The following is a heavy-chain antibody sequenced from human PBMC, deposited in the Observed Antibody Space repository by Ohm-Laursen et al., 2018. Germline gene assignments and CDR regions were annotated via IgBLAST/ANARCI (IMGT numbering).Heavy chain of an antibody. V-gene: IGHV3-23*01. Sequence: SLRLSCSASGFIVSNNYMNWVRQAPGKGLEWVSLIGGSGGSTYYADSVKGRFTISRDNSKNTVYLQMNSLRAEDTALYYCAKDFSSEYNRGYHHGMDVWGQGTTVTVSS. J-gene: IGHJ6*02. CDR2: IGGSGGST. CDR3: AKDFSSEYNRGYHHGMDV. CDR1: GFIVSNNY. D-gene: IGHD1-14*01.